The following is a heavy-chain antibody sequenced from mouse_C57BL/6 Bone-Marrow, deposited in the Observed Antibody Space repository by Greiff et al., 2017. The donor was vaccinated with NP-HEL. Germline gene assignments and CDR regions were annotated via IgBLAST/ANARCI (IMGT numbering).Heavy chain of an antibody. Sequence: QVQLKQPGAELVRPGSSVKLSCKASSYTFTSYWMHWVKQRPIQGLEWIGNIDPSDSDTHYNQNFKDKATLTVDKSSSTAYLQLSSLTSEDSAVCYCAREGFAYWGPGTLVTVSA. CDR2: IDPSDSDT. V-gene: IGHV1-52*01. CDR1: SYTFTSYW. J-gene: IGHJ3*01. CDR3: AREGFAY.